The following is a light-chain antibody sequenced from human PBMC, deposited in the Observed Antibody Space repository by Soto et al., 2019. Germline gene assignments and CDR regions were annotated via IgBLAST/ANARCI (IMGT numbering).Light chain of an antibody. CDR3: QLYGSPPLYT. CDR2: GAS. Sequence: EVVLTQSPGTLSLSPGERAALSCRASQSVRSTYLAWYHQKPGQAPRLLIYGASSRATGIPDRFSGSGSGTDFTLTISRLEPEDFAVYYCQLYGSPPLYTFGQGTKLEI. V-gene: IGKV3-20*01. CDR1: QSVRSTY. J-gene: IGKJ2*01.